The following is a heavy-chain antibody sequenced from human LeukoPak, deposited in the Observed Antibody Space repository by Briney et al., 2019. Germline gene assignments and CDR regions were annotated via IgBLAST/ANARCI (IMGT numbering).Heavy chain of an antibody. V-gene: IGHV3-53*01. CDR1: GFTVSSNY. Sequence: GGSLRLSCTVSGFTVSSNYMSWVRQAPGKGLEWVSVIYSGGSTCYSDSVKGRFTISRDNSKNTLYLQMNSLRAEDTAVYYCARQKQDYGDYVWDYWGQGTLVTVSS. CDR3: ARQKQDYGDYVWDY. D-gene: IGHD4-17*01. J-gene: IGHJ4*02. CDR2: IYSGGST.